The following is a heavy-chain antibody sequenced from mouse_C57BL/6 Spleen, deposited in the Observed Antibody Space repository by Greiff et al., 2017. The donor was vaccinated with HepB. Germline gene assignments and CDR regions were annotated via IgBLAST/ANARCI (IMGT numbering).Heavy chain of an antibody. J-gene: IGHJ4*01. D-gene: IGHD3-3*01. Sequence: QVQLQQPGAELVKPGASVRLSCKVSGYTFTSYWMHWVKQRPGQGLEWIGMIHPNSGSTNYNEKFKSKATLTVDKSSSTAYMQLSSLTSEDSAVYYCAREGTDAMDYWGQGTSVTVSS. CDR1: GYTFTSYW. CDR3: AREGTDAMDY. V-gene: IGHV1-64*01. CDR2: IHPNSGST.